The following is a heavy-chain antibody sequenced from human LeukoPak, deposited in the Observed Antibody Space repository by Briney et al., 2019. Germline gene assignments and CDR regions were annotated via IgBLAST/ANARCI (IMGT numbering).Heavy chain of an antibody. D-gene: IGHD5-12*01. CDR1: GYTFSSYG. Sequence: ASVKVSCKASGYTFSSYGIAWVRQAPGQGLEWMGWISGYNGNTNYAQKLQGRVSMTTDTSTTTAYMELRSLTSDDTAPYYCARSSLGTITAGPFDYWGQGTLVTVSS. V-gene: IGHV1-18*01. J-gene: IGHJ4*02. CDR2: ISGYNGNT. CDR3: ARSSLGTITAGPFDY.